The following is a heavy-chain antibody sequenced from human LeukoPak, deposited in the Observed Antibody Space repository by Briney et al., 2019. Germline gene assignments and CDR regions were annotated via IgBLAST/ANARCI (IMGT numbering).Heavy chain of an antibody. D-gene: IGHD3-22*01. CDR3: AKVQYYYDSSGEYFDY. CDR1: GFTFSSYA. V-gene: IGHV3-23*01. CDR2: ISGSGGST. Sequence: GGSLRLSCAASGFTFSSYAMSWVRQAPGKGLEWVSAISGSGGSTYYADSVKGRFTISRDNSKNTLYLQMSSLRAEDTAVYYCAKVQYYYDSSGEYFDYWGQGTLVTVSS. J-gene: IGHJ4*02.